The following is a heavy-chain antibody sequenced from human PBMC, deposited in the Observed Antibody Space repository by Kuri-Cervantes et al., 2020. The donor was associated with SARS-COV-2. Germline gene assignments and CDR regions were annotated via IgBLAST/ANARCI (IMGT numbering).Heavy chain of an antibody. Sequence: GSLRRSCTVSGGSISSSSYYWGWIRQPPGKGLEWIGSIYYSGSTYHNPSLKSRVTISVDTSKNQFSLKLSSVPAADTSVYYCARHLWSDGMDVWGQGTTVTVSS. CDR3: ARHLWSDGMDV. CDR2: IYYSGST. J-gene: IGHJ6*02. D-gene: IGHD2-8*02. V-gene: IGHV4-39*01. CDR1: GGSISSSSYY.